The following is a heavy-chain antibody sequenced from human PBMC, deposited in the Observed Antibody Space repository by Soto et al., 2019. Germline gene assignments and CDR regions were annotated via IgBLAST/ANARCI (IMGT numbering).Heavy chain of an antibody. CDR1: GFTFSSYG. V-gene: IGHV3-30*18. J-gene: IGHJ3*02. Sequence: GGSLRLSCAASGFTFSSYGMHWVRQAPGKGLEWVAVISYDGSNKYYADSVKGRFTISRDNSKNTLYLQMNSLRAEDTAVYYCAKDGAGDGLRDEAFDIWGQGTMVTVSS. CDR3: AKDGAGDGLRDEAFDI. D-gene: IGHD4-17*01. CDR2: ISYDGSNK.